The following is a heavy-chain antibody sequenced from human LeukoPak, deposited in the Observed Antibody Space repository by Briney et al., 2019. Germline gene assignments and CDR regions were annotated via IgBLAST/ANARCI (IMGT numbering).Heavy chain of an antibody. V-gene: IGHV1-69*13. CDR3: ARDRVYLSGSYNGGFDY. CDR2: IIPIFGTA. J-gene: IGHJ4*02. CDR1: GGTFSSYA. Sequence: ASVKVSCKASGGTFSSYAIGWVRQAPGQGLEWMGGIIPIFGTANYAQKFQGRVTITADESTSTAYMELSSLRSEDTAVYYCARDRVYLSGSYNGGFDYWGQGTLVTVSS. D-gene: IGHD1-26*01.